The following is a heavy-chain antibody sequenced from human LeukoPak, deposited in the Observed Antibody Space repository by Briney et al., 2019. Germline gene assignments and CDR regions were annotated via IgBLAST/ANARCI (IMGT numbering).Heavy chain of an antibody. V-gene: IGHV1-69*13. CDR3: ARDVRRGGYGTDGFDY. D-gene: IGHD5-12*01. CDR1: GGTFSSYA. CDR2: IIPIFGTA. Sequence: ASVKVSCKASGGTFSSYAISWVRQAPGQGLEWMGGIIPIFGTANYAQKFQGRVTITADESTSTAYMELSSLRSEDTAVYYCARDVRRGGYGTDGFDYWGQGTLVTVSS. J-gene: IGHJ4*02.